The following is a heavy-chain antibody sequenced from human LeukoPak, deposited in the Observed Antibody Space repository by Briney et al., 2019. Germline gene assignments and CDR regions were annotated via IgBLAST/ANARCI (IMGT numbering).Heavy chain of an antibody. Sequence: GGSLRLSCAASGFTFSSYWMHWVRQAPGKGLVWVSRINSDGSSTSYADSVKGRFTISRDNAKNTLYLQMNSLRAEDTAVYYCARGGPYSSGWYGDSFDYWGQGTLVTVSS. CDR2: INSDGSST. D-gene: IGHD6-19*01. CDR1: GFTFSSYW. V-gene: IGHV3-74*01. CDR3: ARGGPYSSGWYGDSFDY. J-gene: IGHJ4*02.